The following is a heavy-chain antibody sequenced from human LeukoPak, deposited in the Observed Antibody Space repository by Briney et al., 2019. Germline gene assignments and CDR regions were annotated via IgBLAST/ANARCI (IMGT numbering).Heavy chain of an antibody. V-gene: IGHV1-69*05. CDR3: ARFGSTSGHDAFDI. CDR1: GGTFSSYA. CDR2: IIPIFGTA. D-gene: IGHD2-2*01. J-gene: IGHJ3*02. Sequence: GSSVKVSRKASGGTFSSYAISWVRQAPGQGLEWMGGIIPIFGTANYTQKFQGRVTITTDESTSTAYMELSSLRSEDTAVYYCARFGSTSGHDAFDIWGQGTMVTVSS.